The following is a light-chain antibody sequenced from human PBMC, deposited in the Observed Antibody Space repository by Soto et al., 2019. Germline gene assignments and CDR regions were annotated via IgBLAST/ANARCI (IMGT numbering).Light chain of an antibody. CDR2: AAS. CDR1: QTINNNF. V-gene: IGKV3-20*01. J-gene: IGKJ2*01. Sequence: EIVMTQSPGTLSLSPGERATLSCTASQTINNNFLGWYQQKPGQPPRLLIFAASRRATGIPDRFSGSGSGTDFTLTISRLEPGDFGVYYCQQYGSSPPYTFGQGTKLDIK. CDR3: QQYGSSPPYT.